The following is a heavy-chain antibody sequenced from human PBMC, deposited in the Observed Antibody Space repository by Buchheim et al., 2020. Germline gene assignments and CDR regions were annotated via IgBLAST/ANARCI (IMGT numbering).Heavy chain of an antibody. Sequence: QVQLVESGGGVVQPGRSLRLSCAASGFTFSSYAMHWVRQAPGKGLEWVAVISYDGSNKYYADSVKGRFTISRDNSKNTLYLQMNSLRAEDTAVYYCARAKQWLVPDYWGQGTL. D-gene: IGHD6-19*01. J-gene: IGHJ4*02. V-gene: IGHV3-30-3*01. CDR2: ISYDGSNK. CDR1: GFTFSSYA. CDR3: ARAKQWLVPDY.